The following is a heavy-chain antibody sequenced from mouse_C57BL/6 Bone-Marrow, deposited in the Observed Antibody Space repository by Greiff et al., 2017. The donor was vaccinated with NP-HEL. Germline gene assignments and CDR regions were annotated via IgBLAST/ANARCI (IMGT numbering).Heavy chain of an antibody. CDR3: TTSDSNYQAWFAY. CDR2: IDPENGDT. V-gene: IGHV14-4*01. CDR1: GFNIKDDY. D-gene: IGHD2-5*01. Sequence: EVQGVESGAELVRPGASVKLSCTASGFNIKDDYMHWVKQRPEQGLEWIGWIDPENGDTEYASKFQGKATITADTSSNTAYLQLSSLTSEDTAVYYCTTSDSNYQAWFAYWGQGTLVTVSA. J-gene: IGHJ3*01.